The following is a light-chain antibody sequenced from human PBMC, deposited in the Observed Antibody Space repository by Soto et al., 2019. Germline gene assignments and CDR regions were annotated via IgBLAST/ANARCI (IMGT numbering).Light chain of an antibody. CDR3: SSYAGSNNYV. Sequence: ALTQPPSASGSPGQSVTISCTGTSGVVGGYNYVSWYQQHPGKAPKLMIFEVSERPSGVPDRFSASKSGNTASLTVSGLQAEDEADYYCSSYAGSNNYVFGTGTKVTVL. V-gene: IGLV2-8*01. CDR1: SGVVGGYNY. CDR2: EVS. J-gene: IGLJ1*01.